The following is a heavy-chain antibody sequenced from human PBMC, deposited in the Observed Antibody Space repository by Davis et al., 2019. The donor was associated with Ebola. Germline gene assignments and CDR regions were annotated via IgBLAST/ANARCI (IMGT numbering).Heavy chain of an antibody. CDR1: GFTFSSYG. Sequence: PGGSLRLSCAASGFTFSSYGMHWVRQAPGKGLEWVAVISYDGSNKYYADSVKGRFTISRDNSKSTLSLQMDSLRPEDTAVYYCVKDKVRDSSSWYSGMDVWGQGTTVTVSS. CDR2: ISYDGSNK. CDR3: VKDKVRDSSSWYSGMDV. V-gene: IGHV3-30*18. J-gene: IGHJ6*02. D-gene: IGHD6-13*01.